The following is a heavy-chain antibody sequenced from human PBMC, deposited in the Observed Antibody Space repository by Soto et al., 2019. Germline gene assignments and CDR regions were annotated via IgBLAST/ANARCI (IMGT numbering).Heavy chain of an antibody. V-gene: IGHV3-23*01. Sequence: GGSLRLSCAGSGFTFSSYAMSWVRQAPGKGLEWVSAISGSGGSTYYADSVKGRFTISRDNSKNTLYLQMNSLRAEDTAVYYCAKVSGYYDSSGYYLFDYWGQGTLVTVSS. D-gene: IGHD3-22*01. CDR1: GFTFSSYA. J-gene: IGHJ4*02. CDR2: ISGSGGST. CDR3: AKVSGYYDSSGYYLFDY.